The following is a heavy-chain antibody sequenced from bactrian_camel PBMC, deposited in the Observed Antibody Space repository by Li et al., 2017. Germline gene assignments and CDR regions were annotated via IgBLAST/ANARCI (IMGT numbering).Heavy chain of an antibody. CDR2: IYNDSSATYINT. CDR3: CTDRMVGH. CDR1: GFTFSTNY. D-gene: IGHD5*01. J-gene: IGHJ4*01. Sequence: HVQLVESGGGLVQPGGSLVLSCAASGFTFSTNYMSWVRQVPEKGLEWVSIIYNDSSATYINTYYTDSVKGRFAISRDNAKNAVYLQMNSLKSEDTALYSCCTDRMVGHCGRGTQVTVS. V-gene: IGHV3-2*01.